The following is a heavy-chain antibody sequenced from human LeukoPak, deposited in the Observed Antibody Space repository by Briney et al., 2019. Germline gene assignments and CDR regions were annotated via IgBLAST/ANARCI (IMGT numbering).Heavy chain of an antibody. J-gene: IGHJ4*02. Sequence: GGSLRLSCAASGFTFSNFGMHWVRQAPGKGPEWVAFIRFDGTSEVYADSVKARFTISRDNAKNTLYLQMNSLRAEDTAVYYCARDRGSLEFDYWGQGTLVTVSS. D-gene: IGHD3-10*01. CDR2: IRFDGTSE. CDR3: ARDRGSLEFDY. V-gene: IGHV3-30*02. CDR1: GFTFSNFG.